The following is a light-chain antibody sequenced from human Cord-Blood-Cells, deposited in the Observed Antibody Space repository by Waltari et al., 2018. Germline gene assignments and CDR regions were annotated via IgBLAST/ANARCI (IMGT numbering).Light chain of an antibody. V-gene: IGLV3-25*03. CDR2: KDS. Sequence: SYELTQPPSVSVSPGQTARITCSGDALPKQYAYWYQQKPGQAPVLGIYKDSERPSGIPGRFSGSSSGRTVTLTISGVQAEDEADYYCQSADSSGTYVFGTVTKVTV. CDR3: QSADSSGTYV. J-gene: IGLJ1*01. CDR1: ALPKQY.